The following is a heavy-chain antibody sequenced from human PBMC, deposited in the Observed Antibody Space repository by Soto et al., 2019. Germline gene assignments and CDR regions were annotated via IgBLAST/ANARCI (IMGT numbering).Heavy chain of an antibody. V-gene: IGHV3-15*01. J-gene: IGHJ4*02. CDR2: IRGNSAGGTT. CDR1: GFPFTNAW. CDR3: AASLIYCTSTSCNFDR. D-gene: IGHD2-2*01. Sequence: GGSLRLSCIASGFPFTNAWMSWVRQAPGKGLEWVGRIRGNSAGGTTDYTAPVKGRFTIPRDDSRTTLYLQMNSLKSEDTAVYYCAASLIYCTSTSCNFDRWGQGTLVTVSS.